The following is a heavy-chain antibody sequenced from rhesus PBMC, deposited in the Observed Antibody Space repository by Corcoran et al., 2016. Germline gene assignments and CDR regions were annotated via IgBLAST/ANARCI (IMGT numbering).Heavy chain of an antibody. CDR1: GFTFSSYD. V-gene: IGHV3-136*01. D-gene: IGHD5-12*01. CDR3: TRSRGYSYSFPSYFDY. J-gene: IGHJ4*01. Sequence: EVQLVETGGGLVQPGGSLKLSCAASGFTFSSYDMSWVRQAPGKWLEWVSYISYTGKTIYYADSVKGRFTISRDNAKNALLLQMSSLRAEDTAVYYCTRSRGYSYSFPSYFDYWGQGVLVTVSS. CDR2: ISYTGKTI.